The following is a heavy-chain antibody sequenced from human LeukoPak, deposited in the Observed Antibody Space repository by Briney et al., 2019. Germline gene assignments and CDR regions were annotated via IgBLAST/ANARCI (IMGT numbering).Heavy chain of an antibody. CDR2: IIPIFGTA. CDR1: GGTFSSYA. Sequence: SVKVSCKASGGTFSSYAISWVRQAPGQGLEWIGGIIPIFGTANYAQKFQGRVTITADKSTSTAYMELSSLRSEDTAVYYCVSGTTGRWFDPWGQGTLVTVSS. D-gene: IGHD1-7*01. J-gene: IGHJ5*02. CDR3: VSGTTGRWFDP. V-gene: IGHV1-69*06.